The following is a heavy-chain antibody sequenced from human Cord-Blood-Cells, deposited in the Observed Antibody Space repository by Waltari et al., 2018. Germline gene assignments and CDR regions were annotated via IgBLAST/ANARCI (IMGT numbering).Heavy chain of an antibody. V-gene: IGHV1-3*01. CDR2: INAGNGNT. J-gene: IGHJ6*02. D-gene: IGHD2-15*01. CDR1: GYTFTSYA. CDR3: ARDLTPNTLGYCSGGSCYYYYYGMDV. Sequence: QVQLVQSGAEVKKPGASVKVSCKASGYTFTSYAMHWVRQAPGQRLEWMGWINAGNGNTKYSQKFQGRVTITSDTSASTAYMELSSLRSEDTAVYYCARDLTPNTLGYCSGGSCYYYYYGMDVWGQGTTVTVSS.